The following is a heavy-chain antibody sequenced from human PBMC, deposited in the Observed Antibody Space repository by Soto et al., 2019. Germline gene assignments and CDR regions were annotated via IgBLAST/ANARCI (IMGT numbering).Heavy chain of an antibody. CDR2: IYYSGST. CDR1: GDSISSSSHY. V-gene: IGHV4-39*01. CDR3: SRQGKQLGWFDP. J-gene: IGHJ5*02. D-gene: IGHD6-6*01. Sequence: QLQLQESGPGLVKPSETLSLTCTVSGDSISSSSHYWGWIRQPPGKGLEWIGSIYYSGSTYYNPSLKSRVTIFVDMSTNQFSLRLSSVTAADTAVYHCSRQGKQLGWFDPWGQGTLVTVSS.